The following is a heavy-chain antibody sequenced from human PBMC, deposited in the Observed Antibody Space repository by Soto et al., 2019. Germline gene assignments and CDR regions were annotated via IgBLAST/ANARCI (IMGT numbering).Heavy chain of an antibody. V-gene: IGHV3-33*01. Sequence: LRLSCAASGFTFSSYGMHWVRQAPGKGPEWVAVIWYDGSNKYYADSVKGRFTISRDNSKNTLYLQMNSLRAEDTAVYYCARDYSGYDFYYYYYMDVWGKGTTVTVSS. CDR2: IWYDGSNK. J-gene: IGHJ6*03. CDR1: GFTFSSYG. CDR3: ARDYSGYDFYYYYYMDV. D-gene: IGHD5-12*01.